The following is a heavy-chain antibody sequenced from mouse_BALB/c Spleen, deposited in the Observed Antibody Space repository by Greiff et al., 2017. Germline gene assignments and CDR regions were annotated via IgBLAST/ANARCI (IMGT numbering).Heavy chain of an antibody. CDR3: ARAPFAY. J-gene: IGHJ3*01. CDR2: ISSGGSYT. CDR1: GFTFSSYA. V-gene: IGHV5-9-4*01. Sequence: EVQLVESGGGLVKPGGSLKLSCAASGFTFSSYAMSWVRQSPEKRPEWVAEISSGGSYTYYPDTVTGRFTISRDNAKNTLYLEMSSLRSEDTAMYYCARAPFAYWGQGTLVTVSA.